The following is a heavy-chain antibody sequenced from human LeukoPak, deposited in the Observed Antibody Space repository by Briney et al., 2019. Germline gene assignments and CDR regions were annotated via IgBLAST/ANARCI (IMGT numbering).Heavy chain of an antibody. J-gene: IGHJ4*02. V-gene: IGHV3-23*01. Sequence: GGSLRLSCAASGFIFSTYAMSWVRRAPGKRLEWVSAISGSDAGTYHADSVKGRFTISRDNSKSTLYLLMNSLRAEDTAVYYCAKGSLGHCSGSTCYPLDYWGQGTLVTVSS. CDR1: GFIFSTYA. D-gene: IGHD2-2*01. CDR3: AKGSLGHCSGSTCYPLDY. CDR2: ISGSDAGT.